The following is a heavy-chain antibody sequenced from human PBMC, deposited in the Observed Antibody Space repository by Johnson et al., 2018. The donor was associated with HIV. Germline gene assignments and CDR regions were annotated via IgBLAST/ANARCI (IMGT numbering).Heavy chain of an antibody. D-gene: IGHD3/OR15-3a*01. V-gene: IGHV3-30*18. CDR1: AFAFSNYG. Sequence: QVQLVESGGGVVQPGRSLRLSCAASAFAFSNYGMHWVRQAPGKGLEWVAVISFDGSHKYYTDSVKGLSTISRDNSNNTLYLHMNSLRPDDTGVYYCAKDKVMFLDDPVDAVDVWGQGTMVTFSS. J-gene: IGHJ3*01. CDR3: AKDKVMFLDDPVDAVDV. CDR2: ISFDGSHK.